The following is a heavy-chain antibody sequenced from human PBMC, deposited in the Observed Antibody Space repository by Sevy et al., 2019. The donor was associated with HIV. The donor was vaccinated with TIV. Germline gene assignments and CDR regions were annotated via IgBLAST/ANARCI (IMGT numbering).Heavy chain of an antibody. J-gene: IGHJ4*02. V-gene: IGHV3-66*02. Sequence: GGSLRLSCAISGFTVNDKYIIWVRQAPGKGLEWVSVIFSSGSTYYADSAKGRFTISRDNSKNTLELQRSSVRAENTAVYYCVNHFLSYRCGWCCFDYWGQGTLVTVSS. CDR3: VNHFLSYRCGWCCFDY. D-gene: IGHD6-19*01. CDR1: GFTVNDKY. CDR2: IFSSGST.